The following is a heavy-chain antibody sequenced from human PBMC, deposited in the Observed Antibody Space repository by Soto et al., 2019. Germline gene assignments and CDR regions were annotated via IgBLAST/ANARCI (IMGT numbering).Heavy chain of an antibody. CDR2: INDDGSST. J-gene: IGHJ4*02. CDR1: GFAFSMYW. CDR3: TRGPRSTSTGTGAF. D-gene: IGHD1-1*01. Sequence: GSLRLSCAASGFAFSMYWMHWVRQVPGKGPEWVSRINDDGSSTNYADSVKGRFTISRDNAKNTLYLQMNDLRAEDTAVYYCTRGPRSTSTGTGAFWGQGTLVTVSS. V-gene: IGHV3-74*01.